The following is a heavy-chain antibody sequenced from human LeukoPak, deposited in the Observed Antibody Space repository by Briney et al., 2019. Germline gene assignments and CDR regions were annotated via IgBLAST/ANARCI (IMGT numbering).Heavy chain of an antibody. V-gene: IGHV4-34*01. CDR1: GGPFSGYY. Sequence: PSETLSLTCAVYGGPFSGYYWSWIRQPPGKGLEWIGEINHSGSTNYNPSLKSRVTIPVDTSKNQFSLKLSSVTAADTAVYYCAKGLQLGWFDPWGQGTLVTVSS. CDR2: INHSGST. CDR3: AKGLQLGWFDP. D-gene: IGHD5-24*01. J-gene: IGHJ5*02.